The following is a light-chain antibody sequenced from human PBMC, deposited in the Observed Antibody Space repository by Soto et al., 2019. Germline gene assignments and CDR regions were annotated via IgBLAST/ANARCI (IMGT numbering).Light chain of an antibody. CDR3: SSYTSSSLVV. Sequence: QSALTQPASVSGSPGQSITISCTGTSSDVGGYHYVSWYQQHPGKAPKLMIYDVSNRPSGVSNRFSGSKSGNTASLTISGLQAEDEADYYCSSYTSSSLVVFGGGTKVTVL. J-gene: IGLJ2*01. V-gene: IGLV2-14*01. CDR1: SSDVGGYHY. CDR2: DVS.